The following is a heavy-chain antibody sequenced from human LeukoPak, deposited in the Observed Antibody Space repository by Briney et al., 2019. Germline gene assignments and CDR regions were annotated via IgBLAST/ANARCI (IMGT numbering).Heavy chain of an antibody. J-gene: IGHJ3*02. Sequence: GGSLRLSCAASGFTFDDYAMHWVRQAPGKGLEWVSGISWNSGTIAYADSVKGRFTISRDNAKNSLYLQMNSLRAEDMALYYCAKASARSFTSGYYGDAFDIWGQGTMVSVSS. CDR3: AKASARSFTSGYYGDAFDI. CDR1: GFTFDDYA. D-gene: IGHD3-22*01. CDR2: ISWNSGTI. V-gene: IGHV3-9*03.